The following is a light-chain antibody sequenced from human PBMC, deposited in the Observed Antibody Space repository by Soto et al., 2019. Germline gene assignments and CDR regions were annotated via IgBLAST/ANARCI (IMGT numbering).Light chain of an antibody. CDR2: EGS. V-gene: IGLV2-23*01. CDR1: SSDVGSYNL. Sequence: QSALTQPASVSGSPGQSITISCTGTSSDVGSYNLVSWYQQHPGKAPKLMIYEGSKRPSGVSNRFSGSKSGNTASLTISGLQAEDEADYYCCWVFGGGTKVTVL. J-gene: IGLJ2*01. CDR3: CWV.